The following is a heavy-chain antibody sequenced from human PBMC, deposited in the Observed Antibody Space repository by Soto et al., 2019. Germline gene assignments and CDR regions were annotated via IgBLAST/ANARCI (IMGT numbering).Heavy chain of an antibody. CDR3: TRGSSSSSYYYYGMDV. CDR2: IRSKAYGGTT. V-gene: IGHV3-49*04. D-gene: IGHD6-6*01. CDR1: GFTLGDYA. Sequence: PGGSLRLSCTASGFTLGDYAMSWVRQAPGKGLEWVGFIRSKAYGGTTEYAASVKGRFTISRDDSKSIAYLQMNSLKTEDTAVYYCTRGSSSSSYYYYGMDVWGQGTTVTVSS. J-gene: IGHJ6*02.